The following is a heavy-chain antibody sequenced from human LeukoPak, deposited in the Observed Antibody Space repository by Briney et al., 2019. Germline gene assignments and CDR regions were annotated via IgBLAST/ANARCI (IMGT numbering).Heavy chain of an antibody. Sequence: PSETLSLTCTVSGGSISSGGYYWSWIRQPPGKGLEWIGYIYHSGSTYYNPSLKSRVTISVDTSKNQFSLKLSSVTAADTAVYYCARDRYYYGSGSPSWFDPWGQGTLVTVSS. D-gene: IGHD3-10*01. CDR1: GGSISSGGYY. CDR3: ARDRYYYGSGSPSWFDP. V-gene: IGHV4-30-2*01. CDR2: IYHSGST. J-gene: IGHJ5*02.